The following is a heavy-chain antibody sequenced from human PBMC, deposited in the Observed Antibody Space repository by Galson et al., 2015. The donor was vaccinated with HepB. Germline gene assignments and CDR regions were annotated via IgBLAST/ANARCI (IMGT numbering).Heavy chain of an antibody. CDR3: AKDLEGRDGGNNLDYFDY. J-gene: IGHJ4*02. CDR2: ISYDGSNK. V-gene: IGHV3-30*18. CDR1: GFTFSSYG. D-gene: IGHD4-23*01. Sequence: SLRLSCAASGFTFSSYGMHWVRQAPGKGLEWVAVISYDGSNKYYADSVKGRFTISRDNSKNTLYLQMNSLRAEDTAVYYCAKDLEGRDGGNNLDYFDYWGQGTLVTVSS.